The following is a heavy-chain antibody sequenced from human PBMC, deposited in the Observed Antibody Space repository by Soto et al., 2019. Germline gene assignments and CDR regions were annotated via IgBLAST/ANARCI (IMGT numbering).Heavy chain of an antibody. D-gene: IGHD2-2*01. Sequence: SETLSLTCAVYGGSFSGYYWSWFRQPPGKGLEWIGEINHRGSTNYNPSLKSRVTISVDTSKNQFSLKLSSVTAADTAVYYCARGRAGGIVVVPAAGHYMDVWGKGTTVTVSS. CDR1: GGSFSGYY. V-gene: IGHV4-34*01. CDR3: ARGRAGGIVVVPAAGHYMDV. J-gene: IGHJ6*03. CDR2: INHRGST.